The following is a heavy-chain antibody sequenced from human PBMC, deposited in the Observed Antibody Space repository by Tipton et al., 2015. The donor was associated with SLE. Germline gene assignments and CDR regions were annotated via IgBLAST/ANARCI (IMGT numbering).Heavy chain of an antibody. CDR3: ARATDCSGGRCYSAYYYYYGMDV. J-gene: IGHJ6*02. Sequence: LRLSCAVYGGSFSGYYWSWIRQPPGKGLEWIGEINHSGYTNYNLSLKSRVTISVDTSKNQFSLKLSSVTAADTAVYYCARATDCSGGRCYSAYYYYYGMDVWGQGTTFTVSS. CDR2: INHSGYT. D-gene: IGHD2-15*01. V-gene: IGHV4-34*01. CDR1: GGSFSGYY.